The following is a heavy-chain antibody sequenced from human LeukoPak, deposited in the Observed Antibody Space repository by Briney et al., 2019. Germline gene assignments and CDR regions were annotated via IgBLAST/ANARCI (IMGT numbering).Heavy chain of an antibody. CDR1: GFTVSTNY. CDR2: LYSGSDT. D-gene: IGHD3-10*01. CDR3: ARVGDHFHWYLDL. Sequence: PGGSLRLSCAASGFTVSTNYMNWVRQAPGKGLEWVSILYSGSDTYYADSVKGRFTISRDSSKNILSLQMNNLRAEDTAVYYCARVGDHFHWYLDLWGRGTQVTISS. J-gene: IGHJ2*01. V-gene: IGHV3-53*01.